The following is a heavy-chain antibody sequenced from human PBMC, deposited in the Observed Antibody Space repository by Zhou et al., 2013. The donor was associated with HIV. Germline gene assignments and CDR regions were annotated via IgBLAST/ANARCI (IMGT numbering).Heavy chain of an antibody. J-gene: IGHJ4*02. CDR3: ARVGASPLQPLLGGIGY. CDR1: GYSISIGYY. Sequence: QVQLQESGPGLVKPSETLSLTCAVSGYSISIGYYWGWIRQPPGKGLEWIGTMYHCGSSYYNPSLKSRVTISLDTSKNLLSLKLTSVTAADTAVYYCARVGASPLQPLLGGIGYWGQGTLVTVSS. V-gene: IGHV4-38-2*01. D-gene: IGHD6-25*01. CDR2: MYHCGSS.